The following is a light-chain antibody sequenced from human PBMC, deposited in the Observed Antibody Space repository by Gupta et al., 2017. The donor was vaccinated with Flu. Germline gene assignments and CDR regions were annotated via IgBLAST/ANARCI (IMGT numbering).Light chain of an antibody. Sequence: TIYCSRTSSDVGGGNYVSWYHQHPGKSPKLMIYEVSNRHSGVANRFSGSKYGNTAAVTITGLQAEDEADYYCSSYTTGSNSVVFGGGTKLTVL. V-gene: IGLV2-14*01. J-gene: IGLJ2*01. CDR3: SSYTTGSNSVV. CDR1: SSDVGGGNY. CDR2: EVS.